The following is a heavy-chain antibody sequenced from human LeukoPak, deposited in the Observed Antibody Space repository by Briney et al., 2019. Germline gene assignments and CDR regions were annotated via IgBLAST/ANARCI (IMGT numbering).Heavy chain of an antibody. D-gene: IGHD6-19*01. CDR3: ARGRPRIAVAGTNFDY. V-gene: IGHV1-18*01. J-gene: IGHJ4*02. CDR2: ISAYNGNT. CDR1: GYTFTSYG. Sequence: ASVKVSCKASGYTFTSYGISWVRQAPGQGVEWMGWISAYNGNTNYAQKLQGRVTMTTDTSTSTAYMELRSLRSDDTAVYYCARGRPRIAVAGTNFDYWGQGTLVTVSS.